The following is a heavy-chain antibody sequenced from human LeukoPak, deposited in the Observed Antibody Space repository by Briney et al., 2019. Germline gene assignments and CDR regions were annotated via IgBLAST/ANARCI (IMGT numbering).Heavy chain of an antibody. V-gene: IGHV1-46*01. J-gene: IGHJ4*02. CDR1: GYTFTGYF. Sequence: ASVKVSCKASGYTFTGYFMHWVRQAPGQGLEWMGIINPSGGSTSYAQKFQGRVTMTRDMSTSTVYMELSSLRSEDTAVYYCARVGGTYYSSYFDYWGQGTLVTVSS. D-gene: IGHD1-26*01. CDR3: ARVGGTYYSSYFDY. CDR2: INPSGGST.